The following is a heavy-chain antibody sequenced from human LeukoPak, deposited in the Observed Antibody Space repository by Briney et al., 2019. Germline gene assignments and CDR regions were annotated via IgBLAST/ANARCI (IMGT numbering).Heavy chain of an antibody. Sequence: SETLSLTCTVSGGSIRSYYWSWIRQPAGQGLEWIGHIYTSGSTNYNPSLKSRVTMSVDTSKNQFSLKLTSVTAADTAVYYCASGFWSGYYTGAYWGQGTLVTVSS. J-gene: IGHJ4*02. D-gene: IGHD3-3*01. CDR1: GGSIRSYY. V-gene: IGHV4-4*07. CDR3: ASGFWSGYYTGAY. CDR2: IYTSGST.